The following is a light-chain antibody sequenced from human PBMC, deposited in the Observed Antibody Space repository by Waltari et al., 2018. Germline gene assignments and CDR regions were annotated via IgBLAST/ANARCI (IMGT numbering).Light chain of an antibody. Sequence: DFVMTQSPDSLAVSLVERATINCTSSQSVLYNSNNKNYLAWYQQKPGQPPKLLIYWASTRESGVPDRFTGSGSGTDFSLTISGLQAEDVAVYYCQQYYTTPFTFGGGTKVQIK. V-gene: IGKV4-1*01. CDR2: WAS. CDR3: QQYYTTPFT. J-gene: IGKJ4*01. CDR1: QSVLYNSNNKNY.